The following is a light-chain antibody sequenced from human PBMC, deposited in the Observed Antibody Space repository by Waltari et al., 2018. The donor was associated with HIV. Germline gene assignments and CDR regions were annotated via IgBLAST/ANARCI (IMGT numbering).Light chain of an antibody. V-gene: IGLV2-14*03. Sequence: QSALTQPASVSGSPGQSITISCTGTSSDVGAYDYVSWYQQHPGKVPKLLIYDVYMRPSRISNRFSGSKSGNTASRTISGLRDEDEADYYCASFTSGRLNVFGTGTKVTVL. CDR3: ASFTSGRLNV. J-gene: IGLJ1*01. CDR1: SSDVGAYDY. CDR2: DVY.